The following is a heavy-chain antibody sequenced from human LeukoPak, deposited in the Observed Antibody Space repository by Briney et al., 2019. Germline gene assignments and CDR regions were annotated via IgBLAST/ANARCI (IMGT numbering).Heavy chain of an antibody. D-gene: IGHD3-22*01. V-gene: IGHV4-39*01. CDR1: GGSISSSSYY. Sequence: NPSETLSLTCTVSGGSISSSSYYWGWIRQPPGKGLEWIGSIYYSGSTYYNPSLKSRVTISVDTSKNQFSLKLSSVTAADTAVYYCARRGDYYDSSGYYLLGGDWSDPWGQGTLVTVSS. CDR2: IYYSGST. J-gene: IGHJ5*02. CDR3: ARRGDYYDSSGYYLLGGDWSDP.